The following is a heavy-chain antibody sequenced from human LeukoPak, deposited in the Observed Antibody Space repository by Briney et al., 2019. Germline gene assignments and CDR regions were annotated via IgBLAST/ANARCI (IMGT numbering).Heavy chain of an antibody. V-gene: IGHV4-59*01. CDR2: IYYSGST. D-gene: IGHD6-13*01. Sequence: PSETLSLTCTVSGGSISSYYWNWIRQPPGKGLEWIGYIYYSGSTNYNPSLKSRVTISVDTSKNQFSLKLSSVTAADTAVHYCARESSSSSGLVGWGQGTLVTVSS. CDR3: ARESSSSSGLVG. CDR1: GGSISSYY. J-gene: IGHJ4*02.